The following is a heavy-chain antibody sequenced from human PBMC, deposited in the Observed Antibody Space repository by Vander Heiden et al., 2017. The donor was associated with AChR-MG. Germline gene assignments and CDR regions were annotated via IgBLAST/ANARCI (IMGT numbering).Heavy chain of an antibody. V-gene: IGHV3-11*01. J-gene: IGHJ5*02. CDR2: MSICGITI. Sequence: QVQLVESGGGLVKPGGSLRLPCAASGFTFSDYSMSWIRRAPGKGLEWCSYMSICGITIYYADSVKGRFTISRDTAKNSLYLQMNSLGAEDTAVYYCAREVAGPNWFDPWGQGTLVTVSS. CDR3: AREVAGPNWFDP. CDR1: GFTFSDYS.